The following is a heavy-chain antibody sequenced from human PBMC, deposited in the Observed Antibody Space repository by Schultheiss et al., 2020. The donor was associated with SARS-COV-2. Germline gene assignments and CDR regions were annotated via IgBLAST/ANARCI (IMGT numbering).Heavy chain of an antibody. Sequence: SETLSLTCTVSGGSISSGGYYWSWIRQHPGKGLEWIGYIYYSGSTYYNPSLKSRVTISVDTSKNQFSLKLSSVTAADTAVYFCASISLSSVSTRRPGHWGQGTLVTVSS. V-gene: IGHV4-31*03. CDR3: ASISLSSVSTRRPGH. D-gene: IGHD6-6*01. CDR2: IYYSGST. J-gene: IGHJ4*02. CDR1: GGSISSGGYY.